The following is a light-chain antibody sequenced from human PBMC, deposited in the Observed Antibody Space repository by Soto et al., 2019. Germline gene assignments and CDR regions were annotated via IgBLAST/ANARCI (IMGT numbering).Light chain of an antibody. J-gene: IGKJ2*01. CDR2: SAS. Sequence: EIVMTQSPATLSVSPGERATLSCRASQSISTELAWYQQKPGQPPRLLIYSASTMATGVPARFTGIGSGSEFTLTISGLQSEDFAVYYCQQGHNWPLTFGQGTRLEI. CDR3: QQGHNWPLT. CDR1: QSISTE. V-gene: IGKV3-15*01.